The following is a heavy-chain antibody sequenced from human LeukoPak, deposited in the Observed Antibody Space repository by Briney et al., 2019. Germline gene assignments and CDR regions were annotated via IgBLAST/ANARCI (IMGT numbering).Heavy chain of an antibody. Sequence: SETLSLTCTVSGGSISGYYWIWIRQPPGKGLEWIGYVYYNGITNYNPSLKSRVTISVDTSKSQFSLRLRPVTAADTAVYYCARIFIRNGYSSYFDCWGQGTLVTVSS. D-gene: IGHD5-18*01. CDR1: GGSISGYY. CDR3: ARIFIRNGYSSYFDC. J-gene: IGHJ4*02. CDR2: VYYNGIT. V-gene: IGHV4-59*08.